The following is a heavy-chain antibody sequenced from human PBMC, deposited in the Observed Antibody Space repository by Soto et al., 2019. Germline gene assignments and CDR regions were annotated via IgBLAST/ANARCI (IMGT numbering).Heavy chain of an antibody. D-gene: IGHD2-15*01. CDR1: GFTFSSYA. V-gene: IGHV3-23*01. Sequence: GGSLRLSCAASGFTFSSYAMSWVRQAPGKGLEWVSAISGSGGSTYYADSVKGRFTISRDNSKNTLYLQMNSLRAEDTAVYYCAVDCSGGSCYRGYWGQGTLVTVSS. J-gene: IGHJ4*02. CDR3: AVDCSGGSCYRGY. CDR2: ISGSGGST.